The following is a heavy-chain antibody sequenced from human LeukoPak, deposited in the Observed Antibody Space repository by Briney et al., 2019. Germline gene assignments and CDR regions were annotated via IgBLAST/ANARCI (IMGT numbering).Heavy chain of an antibody. CDR1: GFTFSSYG. J-gene: IGHJ6*02. Sequence: GGSLRLSCAASGFTFSSYGMHWVRQAPGKGLEWVAVISYDGSNKYYADSVKGRFTISRDNSKNTLYLQMSSLRAEDTAVYYCAKLHSYGYYYYYGMDVWGQGTTVTVSS. V-gene: IGHV3-30*18. D-gene: IGHD5-18*01. CDR2: ISYDGSNK. CDR3: AKLHSYGYYYYYGMDV.